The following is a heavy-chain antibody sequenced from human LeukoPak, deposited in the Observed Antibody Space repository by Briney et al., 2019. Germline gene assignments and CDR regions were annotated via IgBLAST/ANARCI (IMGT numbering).Heavy chain of an antibody. J-gene: IGHJ2*01. Sequence: GASVKVSCKASGYTFTSYGISWVRQAPGQGLEWMGWISAYNGNTNYAQKLQGRVTMTTDTSTSTAYMELRSLRSDDTAVYYCALLYGDCESWYFDLWGRGTLVTVSS. CDR1: GYTFTSYG. CDR3: ALLYGDCESWYFDL. D-gene: IGHD4-17*01. V-gene: IGHV1-18*04. CDR2: ISAYNGNT.